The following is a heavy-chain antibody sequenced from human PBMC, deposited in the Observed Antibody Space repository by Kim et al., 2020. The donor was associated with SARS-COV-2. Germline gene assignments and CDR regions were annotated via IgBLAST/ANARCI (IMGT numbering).Heavy chain of an antibody. CDR2: YYSGST. Sequence: YYSGSTDYNPFLKSRVTISVDTSKNQFSLKLSSVTAADTAVYYCARREGYWGQGTLVTVSS. V-gene: IGHV4-31*02. CDR3: ARREGY. J-gene: IGHJ4*02.